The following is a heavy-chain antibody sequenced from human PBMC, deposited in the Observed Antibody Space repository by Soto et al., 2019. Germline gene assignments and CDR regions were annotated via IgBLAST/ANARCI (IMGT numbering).Heavy chain of an antibody. CDR2: ISYDGTST. Sequence: QVQLVESGGGVVQPGRSLRLSCAASGFTFSSYGMHWVRQAPGKGLEWVAVISYDGTSTDFADSVKGRFTISRDNSKNTLYLKMNSLRAKDTAVYYCAKDLGGGSIPDYVDHWGQGTLVTVSS. CDR1: GFTFSSYG. J-gene: IGHJ4*02. CDR3: AKDLGGGSIPDYVDH. V-gene: IGHV3-30*18. D-gene: IGHD3-16*01.